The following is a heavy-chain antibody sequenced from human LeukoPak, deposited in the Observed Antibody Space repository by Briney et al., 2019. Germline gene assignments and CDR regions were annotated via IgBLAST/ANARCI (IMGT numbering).Heavy chain of an antibody. J-gene: IGHJ6*02. CDR1: GYTFTSYG. Sequence: ASVKVSCKASGYTFTSYGISWVRQANGQGLEWMGWMNPNSGNTGYAQKFQGRVTMTRNTSISTAYMELSSLRSEDTAVYYCARGPLYYYGMDVWGQGTTVTVSS. CDR3: ARGPLYYYGMDV. V-gene: IGHV1-8*02. CDR2: MNPNSGNT.